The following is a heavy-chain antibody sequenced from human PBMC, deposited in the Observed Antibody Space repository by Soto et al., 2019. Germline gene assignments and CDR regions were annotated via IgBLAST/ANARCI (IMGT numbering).Heavy chain of an antibody. CDR1: GYTFTSYA. CDR2: INAGNGNR. J-gene: IGHJ5*02. D-gene: IGHD3-10*01. V-gene: IGHV1-3*01. CDR3: AAEAVTGSPPDAFDP. Sequence: ASVKVSCKASGYTFTSYAMHWVRQAPGQRLEWMGWINAGNGNRKYSQKFQGRVTITRDMSTSTAYMELSSLRSEDTAVYYCAAEAVTGSPPDAFDPWGQGTLVTFPS.